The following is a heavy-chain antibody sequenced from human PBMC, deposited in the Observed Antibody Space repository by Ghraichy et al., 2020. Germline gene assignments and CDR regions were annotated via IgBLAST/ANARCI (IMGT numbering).Heavy chain of an antibody. Sequence: GESLNISCAASGFVFSDYYMAWIRQAPGKGLEWVSYISRSGETLYYADSVKGRFTVSRDNTRNSLVLQMDSLRAEDTALYFCARGTPRDYFDYWGPGTLVTVSS. V-gene: IGHV3-11*01. D-gene: IGHD2-15*01. CDR2: ISRSGETL. CDR3: ARGTPRDYFDY. J-gene: IGHJ4*02. CDR1: GFVFSDYY.